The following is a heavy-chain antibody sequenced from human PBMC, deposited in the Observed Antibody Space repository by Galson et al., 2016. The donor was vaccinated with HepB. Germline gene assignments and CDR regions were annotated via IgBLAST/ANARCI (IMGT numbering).Heavy chain of an antibody. D-gene: IGHD3-3*01. CDR1: GFTFTNYG. CDR3: ARDWEQFGVVIHFDY. J-gene: IGHJ4*02. V-gene: IGHV3-69-1*01. CDR2: IRGSGTT. Sequence: SLRLSCAASGFTFTNYGMSWVRQAPGKGLEWVSGIRGSGTTYYADSVKGRFTISRDNAKNSLYLQMNSLRAEDTAVYYCARDWEQFGVVIHFDYWGQGTLVTVSS.